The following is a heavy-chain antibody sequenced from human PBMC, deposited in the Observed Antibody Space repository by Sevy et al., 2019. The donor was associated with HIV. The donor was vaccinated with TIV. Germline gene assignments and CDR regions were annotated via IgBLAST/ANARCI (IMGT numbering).Heavy chain of an antibody. V-gene: IGHV3-72*01. CDR3: ATHAGIAAAGRVFDY. CDR1: GFTFSDHY. J-gene: IGHJ4*02. Sequence: GGSLRLSCAASGFTFSDHYMEWVRQAPGKGLEWVGRIRNKADSYTTEYAASVKGRFTISRDDSKNSLHLLVNSLKTEDTAVYYCATHAGIAAAGRVFDYWGQGTLVTVSS. CDR2: IRNKADSYTT. D-gene: IGHD6-13*01.